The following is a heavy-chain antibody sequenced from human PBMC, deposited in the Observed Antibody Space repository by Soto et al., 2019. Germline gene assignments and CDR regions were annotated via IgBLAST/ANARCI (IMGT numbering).Heavy chain of an antibody. J-gene: IGHJ4*02. CDR3: TRGYGDCVRDY. D-gene: IGHD4-17*01. CDR2: IRSKSNSYAT. CDR1: GFTFSGSA. V-gene: IGHV3-73*01. Sequence: EVQLVESGGGLVQPGGSLKLSCAVSGFTFSGSAMHWVRQASGKGLEWVGRIRSKSNSYATAYAASVKGMFTISRDDLKNTAYLQMNSLKTEDTAVYYCTRGYGDCVRDYWGQGTLFTVSS.